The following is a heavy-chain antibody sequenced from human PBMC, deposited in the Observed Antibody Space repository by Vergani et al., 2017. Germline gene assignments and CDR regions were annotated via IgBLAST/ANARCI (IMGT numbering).Heavy chain of an antibody. D-gene: IGHD3-22*01. CDR2: ISGSGGFT. J-gene: IGHJ4*02. Sequence: EVQLLESGGNLVQPGGSLRLSCAASGFTFTNFAMTWVRQAPGEGLEWVSGISGSGGFTYYADSVKGRFTISRDNSKNTMFLQMNNVRAEDMAVYYCSKDNVPGYYDSSGYCDYWGQGTLVTVSS. CDR3: SKDNVPGYYDSSGYCDY. CDR1: GFTFTNFA. V-gene: IGHV3-23*01.